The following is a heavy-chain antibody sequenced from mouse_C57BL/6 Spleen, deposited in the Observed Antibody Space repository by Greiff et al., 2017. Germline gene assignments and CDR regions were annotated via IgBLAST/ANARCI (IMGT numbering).Heavy chain of an antibody. D-gene: IGHD1-1*01. CDR1: GFTFSDYG. CDR3: ASEVYYGSTFDY. Sequence: EVKLVESGGGLVKPGGSLKLSCAASGFTFSDYGMHWVRQAPEKGLEWVAYISSGSSTIYYADTVKGRFTISRDNAKNTLFLQMTSLRSEDTAMYYCASEVYYGSTFDYWGQGTTLTVSS. CDR2: ISSGSSTI. V-gene: IGHV5-17*01. J-gene: IGHJ2*01.